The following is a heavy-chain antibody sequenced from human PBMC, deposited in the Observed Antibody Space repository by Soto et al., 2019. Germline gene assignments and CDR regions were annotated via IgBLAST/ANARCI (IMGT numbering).Heavy chain of an antibody. CDR2: ISSSSSSR. Sequence: PGGSLRLSCVASGFTFSSYSMNWVRQAPGKGLEWVSYISSSSSSRYYADSVKGRFTISRDNAKNSLYLQMNSLRSEDTAVYYCARGINYYASGDDAFDIWGQGTMVTVS. V-gene: IGHV3-48*01. D-gene: IGHD3-10*01. J-gene: IGHJ3*02. CDR1: GFTFSSYS. CDR3: ARGINYYASGDDAFDI.